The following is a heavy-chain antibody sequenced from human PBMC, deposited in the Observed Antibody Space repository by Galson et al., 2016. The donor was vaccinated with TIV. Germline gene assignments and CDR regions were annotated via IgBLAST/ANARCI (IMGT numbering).Heavy chain of an antibody. CDR3: ARQGYRYDSWGAGVLFDY. Sequence: QSGAEVKKPGESLKISCKGSGNIFTGYWIGWVRQMPGKGLEWMGIIYPGDSDTRYSPSFQGQVTISADKSINTAYLQWSSLKASDTAMYYCARQGYRYDSWGAGVLFDYWGQGTLVTVSS. V-gene: IGHV5-51*01. D-gene: IGHD5-18*01. CDR1: GNIFTGYW. CDR2: IYPGDSDT. J-gene: IGHJ4*02.